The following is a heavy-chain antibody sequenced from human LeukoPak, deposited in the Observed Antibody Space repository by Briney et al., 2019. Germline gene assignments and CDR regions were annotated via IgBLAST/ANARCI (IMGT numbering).Heavy chain of an antibody. CDR2: IYSRGST. J-gene: IGHJ4*02. D-gene: IGHD3-10*01. CDR1: GFTVSSNY. V-gene: IGHV3-53*01. Sequence: PGGSLRLSCAASGFTVSSNYMSWVRQAPEKGVEWVSIIYSRGSTYYADSVKGRFTISRDDSKNTVYLQMNSLRAEDAAVYYCASGGLGARKYYSDPFDYWGQGTLVTVSS. CDR3: ASGGLGARKYYSDPFDY.